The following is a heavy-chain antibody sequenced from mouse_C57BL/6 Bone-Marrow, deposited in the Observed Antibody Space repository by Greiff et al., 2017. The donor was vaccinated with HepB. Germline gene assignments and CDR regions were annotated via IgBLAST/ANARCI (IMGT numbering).Heavy chain of an antibody. CDR3: ARHEPRGKYYDSSLDY. CDR1: GYTFTEYT. J-gene: IGHJ2*01. Sequence: VQLQQSGAELVKPGASVKLSCKASGYTFTEYTIHWVKQRSGQGLEWIGWFYPGSGSIKYNEKFKDKATLTADKSSSTVYMELSRLTSEDSAVYFCARHEPRGKYYDSSLDYWGQGTTLTVSS. CDR2: FYPGSGSI. V-gene: IGHV1-62-2*01. D-gene: IGHD1-1*01.